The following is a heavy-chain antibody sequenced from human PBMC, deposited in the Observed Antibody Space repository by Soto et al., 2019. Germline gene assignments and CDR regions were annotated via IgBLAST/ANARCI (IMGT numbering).Heavy chain of an antibody. CDR2: ISGSGGST. J-gene: IGHJ2*01. Sequence: EVQLLESGGGLVQPGGSLRLSCAASGFTFTSYAMNWVRQAPGKGLEWVSVISGSGGSTYYADSVKGRFTISRDNSKNTLYLQVSSLRAEDTAVYYCAKRTTGWYFDLWGRGTLVTVSS. CDR1: GFTFTSYA. CDR3: AKRTTGWYFDL. V-gene: IGHV3-23*01.